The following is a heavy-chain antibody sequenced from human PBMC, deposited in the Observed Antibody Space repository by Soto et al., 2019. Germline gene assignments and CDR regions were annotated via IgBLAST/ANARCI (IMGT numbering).Heavy chain of an antibody. CDR1: GGSISSYY. D-gene: IGHD3-3*01. J-gene: IGHJ6*02. V-gene: IGHV4-59*01. CDR2: IYYSGSA. CDR3: ARVTYYDFWSGYSNHYYYYGMDV. Sequence: PSETLSLTCTVSGGSISSYYWSWIRQPPGKGLEWIGYIYYSGSANYNPSLKSRVTISVDTSKNQFSLKLSSVTAADTAVYYCARVTYYDFWSGYSNHYYYYGMDVWGQGTTVTVSS.